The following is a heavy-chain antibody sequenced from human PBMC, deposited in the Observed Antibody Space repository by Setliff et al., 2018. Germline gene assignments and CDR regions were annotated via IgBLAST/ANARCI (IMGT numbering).Heavy chain of an antibody. V-gene: IGHV4-4*02. CDR1: GGSISSSNW. CDR3: ARSRGQKSFDY. J-gene: IGHJ4*02. CDR2: IYHSGST. Sequence: SETLSLTCAVSGGSISSSNWWSWVRQPPGKGLEWIGEIYHSGSTNYNPSLKSRVTISVDTSKTQFSLRLSSVTAADTAVYYCARSRGQKSFDYWGQGTLVTVSS. D-gene: IGHD3-10*01.